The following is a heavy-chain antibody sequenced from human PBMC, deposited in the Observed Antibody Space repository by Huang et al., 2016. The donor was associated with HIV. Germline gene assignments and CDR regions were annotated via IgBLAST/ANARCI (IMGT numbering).Heavy chain of an antibody. CDR1: GFTFNKFD. V-gene: IGHV3-30*18. D-gene: IGHD1-26*01. Sequence: QVQLVESGGDVVQPGRSLRLSCAAFGFTFNKFDMHWVRQAPGKGMEWVAIISYDGSSKYHADSVKGRFTISRDNSKNTVYLQMNSLRVEDTAVYYCAKDGRGSGTYYDYFEYWGQGTLVTVSS. CDR3: AKDGRGSGTYYDYFEY. J-gene: IGHJ4*02. CDR2: ISYDGSSK.